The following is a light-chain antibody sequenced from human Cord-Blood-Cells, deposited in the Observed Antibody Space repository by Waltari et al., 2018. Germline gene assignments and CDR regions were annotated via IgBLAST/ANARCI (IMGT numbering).Light chain of an antibody. CDR3: CSYAGSYSYV. V-gene: IGLV2-11*01. CDR1: SSDVGGYNY. Sequence: HSALTQPRSVSGSPGQSVTISFIGPSSDVGGYNYVPWYQQHPGKAPKLMIYDVSKRPSGVPDRFSGSKSGNTASLTISGLQAEDEADYYCCSYAGSYSYVFGTGTKVTVL. J-gene: IGLJ1*01. CDR2: DVS.